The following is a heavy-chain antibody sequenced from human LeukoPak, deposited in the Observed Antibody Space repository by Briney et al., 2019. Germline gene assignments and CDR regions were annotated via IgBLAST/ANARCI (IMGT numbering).Heavy chain of an antibody. J-gene: IGHJ4*02. D-gene: IGHD4/OR15-4a*01. CDR1: GFIFNTYS. Sequence: GGSLRLSCAASGFIFNTYSMTWVGQAPGKGLEWVSSISYDATNYYYAASVKGRFTISRDNAKDSLSLQMNSLRVEDTAVYYCAKDYGGPDYWGQGTLVTVSS. CDR3: AKDYGGPDY. CDR2: ISYDATNY. V-gene: IGHV3-21*01.